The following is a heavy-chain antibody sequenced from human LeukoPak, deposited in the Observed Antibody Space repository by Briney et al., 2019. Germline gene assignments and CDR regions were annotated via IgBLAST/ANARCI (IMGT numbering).Heavy chain of an antibody. Sequence: SETLSLTCTVSGGSISSYYWSWIRQPPGKGLEWIGYIYYSGSTNYNPSLKSRVTISVDTSKNQFSLKLSSVTAADTAVYYCARSTYANYGGGAFDIWGQGTMVTVSS. J-gene: IGHJ3*02. CDR2: IYYSGST. D-gene: IGHD4/OR15-4a*01. CDR3: ARSTYANYGGGAFDI. CDR1: GGSISSYY. V-gene: IGHV4-59*08.